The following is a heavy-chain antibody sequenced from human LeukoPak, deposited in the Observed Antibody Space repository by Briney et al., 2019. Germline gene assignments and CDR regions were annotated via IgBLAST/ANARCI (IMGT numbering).Heavy chain of an antibody. D-gene: IGHD3-16*02. CDR3: AREIGSGRGYVWGSYRESSYNWFDP. J-gene: IGHJ5*02. Sequence: PSETLSLTCTVSGGSISSYYWNWIRQPAGKGLEWIGRIYTSGSTNYNPSLKSRVTMSVDTSKDQFSLKLSSVTAADTAVYYCAREIGSGRGYVWGSYRESSYNWFDPWGQGTLVTVSS. CDR2: IYTSGST. CDR1: GGSISSYY. V-gene: IGHV4-4*07.